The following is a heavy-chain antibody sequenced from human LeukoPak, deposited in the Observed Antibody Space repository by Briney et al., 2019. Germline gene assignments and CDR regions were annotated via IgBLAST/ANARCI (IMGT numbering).Heavy chain of an antibody. Sequence: TSVKVSCKASGFTFTSSAVQWVRQARGQRLEWIGWIVVGSGNTDYAQKFQEGVTTTRDMSTSTAYMELSSLRSEDTAVYYCAAGGDEENLYYFDYWGQGTLVTVSS. CDR1: GFTFTSSA. J-gene: IGHJ4*02. CDR3: AAGGDEENLYYFDY. D-gene: IGHD3-16*01. V-gene: IGHV1-58*01. CDR2: IVVGSGNT.